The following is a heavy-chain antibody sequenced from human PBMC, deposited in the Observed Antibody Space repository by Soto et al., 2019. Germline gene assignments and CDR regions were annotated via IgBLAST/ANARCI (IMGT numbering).Heavy chain of an antibody. V-gene: IGHV4-59*12. CDR2: IYYSGST. Sequence: SETLSLTCTVSGGSISSYYWSWIRQPPGKGLEWIGYIYYSGSTNYNPSLKSRVTISVDTSKNHFSLKLSSVTAADTAVYYCARGPVIKQWLVGGYYYYYGMDVWGQGTTVTVSS. D-gene: IGHD6-19*01. CDR3: ARGPVIKQWLVGGYYYYYGMDV. CDR1: GGSISSYY. J-gene: IGHJ6*02.